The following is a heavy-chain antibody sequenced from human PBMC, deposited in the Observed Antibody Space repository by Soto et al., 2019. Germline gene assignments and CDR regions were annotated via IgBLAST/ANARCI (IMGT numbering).Heavy chain of an antibody. Sequence: SETLSLTCTVSGGSVSSGSYYWSWIRQPPGKGLEWIGYIYYSGSTNYNPSLKSRVTISVDTSKNQFSLKLSSVTAADTAVYYCARLVGATGGLDYWGQGTLVTVSS. V-gene: IGHV4-61*01. D-gene: IGHD1-26*01. CDR2: IYYSGST. J-gene: IGHJ4*02. CDR1: GGSVSSGSYY. CDR3: ARLVGATGGLDY.